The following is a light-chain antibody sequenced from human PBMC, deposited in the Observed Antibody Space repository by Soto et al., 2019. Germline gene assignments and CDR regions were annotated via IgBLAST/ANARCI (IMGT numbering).Light chain of an antibody. CDR3: QHYNSYSEA. J-gene: IGKJ1*01. V-gene: IGKV1-5*01. Sequence: DIQLTQSPSTLPASVGDRVAITCRASQSIDRWLAWYQQKPGKAPKILIYHASSLESGVPSRFSGSGSGTEFTLTISSLQPDDFATYYCQHYNSYSEAFGQGTKVDIK. CDR1: QSIDRW. CDR2: HAS.